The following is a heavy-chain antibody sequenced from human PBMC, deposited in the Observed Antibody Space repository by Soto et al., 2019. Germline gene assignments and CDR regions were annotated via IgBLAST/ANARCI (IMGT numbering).Heavy chain of an antibody. CDR3: ARVAYYDYVWGSYRFRWFDP. CDR1: GYTFTSYD. V-gene: IGHV1-8*01. J-gene: IGHJ5*02. D-gene: IGHD3-16*02. Sequence: QVQLVQSGAEVKKPGASVKVSCKASGYTFTSYDINWVRQATGQGLEWMGWMNPNSGNTGYAQKFQGRVIMTRNTSISTAYMELSSLRSEDTAVYYCARVAYYDYVWGSYRFRWFDPWGQGTLVTVSS. CDR2: MNPNSGNT.